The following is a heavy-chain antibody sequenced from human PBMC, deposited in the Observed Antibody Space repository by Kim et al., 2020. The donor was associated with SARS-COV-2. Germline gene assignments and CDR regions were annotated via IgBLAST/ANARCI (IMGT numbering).Heavy chain of an antibody. D-gene: IGHD3-22*01. J-gene: IGHJ4*02. CDR2: IYYSGST. V-gene: IGHV4-39*01. CDR1: GGSISSSSYY. Sequence: SETLSLTCTVSGGSISSSSYYWGWIRQPPGKGLEWIGSIYYSGSTYYNPSLKSRVTISVDTSKNQFSLKLSSVTAADTAVYYCARRTGRLLAYFDYWGQGTLVTVSS. CDR3: ARRTGRLLAYFDY.